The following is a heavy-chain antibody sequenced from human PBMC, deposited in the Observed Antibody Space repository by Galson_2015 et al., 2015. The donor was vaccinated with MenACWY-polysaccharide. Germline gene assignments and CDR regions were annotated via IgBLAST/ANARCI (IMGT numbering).Heavy chain of an antibody. V-gene: IGHV1-18*01. Sequence: CKASGYTFTSYGISWVRQAPGQGLAWMGWISVYNGNTKYAQNLQGRVTMTTDTSTSTASMELRSLRSDDTAVYYCARDFLSTVTTRPGYWGQGTLVTVSS. J-gene: IGHJ4*02. CDR3: ARDFLSTVTTRPGY. CDR1: GYTFTSYG. CDR2: ISVYNGNT. D-gene: IGHD4-17*01.